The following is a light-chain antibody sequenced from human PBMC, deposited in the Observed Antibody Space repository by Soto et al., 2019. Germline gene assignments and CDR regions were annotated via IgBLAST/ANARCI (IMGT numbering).Light chain of an antibody. CDR3: QQLRLYPLT. J-gene: IGKJ4*01. CDR2: VTS. CDR1: QGIRND. V-gene: IGKV1-17*01. Sequence: IHMTQSPSSLSASVLDRVTIAFLASQGIRNDLGWYQQKPGKAPKRLIYVTSTLQTGVPSRFSGSGSGADFTLTISSLQPEDSATYYCQQLRLYPLTFGGGTKVDIK.